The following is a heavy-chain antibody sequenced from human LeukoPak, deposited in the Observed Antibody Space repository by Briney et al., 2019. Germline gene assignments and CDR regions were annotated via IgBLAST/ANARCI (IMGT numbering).Heavy chain of an antibody. V-gene: IGHV3-7*01. CDR2: IKLDGSEK. J-gene: IGHJ4*02. D-gene: IGHD5-12*01. Sequence: GGSLRLSCEASGFTFGSYWMNWVRQAPGKGLEWVANIKLDGSEKYYADSVKGRFTISRYNARNSLYVQMNSLRVEDTGVYYCARDSGLTGYDLLDYWGQGTLVTVSS. CDR3: ARDSGLTGYDLLDY. CDR1: GFTFGSYW.